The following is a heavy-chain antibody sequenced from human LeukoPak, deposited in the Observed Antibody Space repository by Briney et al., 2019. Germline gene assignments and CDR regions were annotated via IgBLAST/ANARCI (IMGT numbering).Heavy chain of an antibody. CDR3: AKDGYGVTIFGVVISNFDY. J-gene: IGHJ4*02. CDR1: GFTFSSYG. Sequence: GGSLRLSCAASGFTFSSYGMHWVRQAPGKGLEWVAFIRYDGSNKYYADSVKGRFTISRDNSKNTLYLQMNSLRAEDTAVYYCAKDGYGVTIFGVVISNFDYWGQGTLVTVSS. D-gene: IGHD3-3*01. V-gene: IGHV3-30*02. CDR2: IRYDGSNK.